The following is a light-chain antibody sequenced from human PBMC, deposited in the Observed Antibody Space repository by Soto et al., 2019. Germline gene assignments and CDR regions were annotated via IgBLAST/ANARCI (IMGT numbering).Light chain of an antibody. V-gene: IGKV1-39*01. Sequence: DIQMTQSPSTLPASVGDRVTITCRASQSINTCLNWYQQKPGKAPQLLIYAASTLQSGVPSRFSGSGSGTDFTLTISSLQPEDFATYYCQHFKSFPITFGQGTRLEIK. CDR3: QHFKSFPIT. CDR1: QSINTC. J-gene: IGKJ5*01. CDR2: AAS.